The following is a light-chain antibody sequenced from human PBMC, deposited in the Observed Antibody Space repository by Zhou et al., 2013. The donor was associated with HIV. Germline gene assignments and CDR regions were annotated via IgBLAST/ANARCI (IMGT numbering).Light chain of an antibody. J-gene: IGKJ5*01. CDR2: GAD. V-gene: IGKV1-39*01. CDR3: HQSDSVPFT. CDR1: QSIAIH. Sequence: DIQMTQSPSSLSASVGDRVTITCRASQSIAIHLSWYQHKLGKAPNLLIHGADNLASGVPSRFSGSGSGTDFALTISGLQAEDFATYYCHQSDSVPFTFGQGTRLDI.